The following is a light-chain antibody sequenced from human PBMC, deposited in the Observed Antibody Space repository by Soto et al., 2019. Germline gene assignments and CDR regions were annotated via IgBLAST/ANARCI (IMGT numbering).Light chain of an antibody. J-gene: IGLJ1*01. V-gene: IGLV2-14*03. CDR1: SSDVGNYNY. CDR3: SSYTTSSTLL. CDR2: DVS. Sequence: QSVLTQPASVSGSPGQSITISCTGTSSDVGNYNYVSWYQQHPGKSPKLMIYDVSDRPSGVSNRFSGSKSGNTASLTISGLQADDEADYYCSSYTTSSTLLFGTGTKLTVL.